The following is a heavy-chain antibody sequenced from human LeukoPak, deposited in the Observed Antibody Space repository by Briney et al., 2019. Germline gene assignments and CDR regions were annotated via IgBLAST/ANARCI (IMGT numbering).Heavy chain of an antibody. CDR1: GGSISSGGYY. D-gene: IGHD2-2*01. V-gene: IGHV4-31*03. Sequence: SETLSLTCTVSGGSISSGGYYWSWIRQHPGKGLEWIGYIYYSGSTYYNPSLKSRVTISVDTSKNQFSLKLSSVTAADTAVYYCARDIRGVYCSSTSSHSWGYYMDVWGKGTTVTVSS. J-gene: IGHJ6*03. CDR2: IYYSGST. CDR3: ARDIRGVYCSSTSSHSWGYYMDV.